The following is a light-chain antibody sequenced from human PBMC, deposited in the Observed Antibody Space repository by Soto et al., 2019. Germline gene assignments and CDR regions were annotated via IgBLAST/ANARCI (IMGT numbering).Light chain of an antibody. CDR2: YNT. Sequence: QAVLTQSPSASGTPRQRVTISCSGGTSNIGTNTVNWYQQVPGTAPKLLLYYNTQRPSGVPDRFSGSKSGTSASLAISGLQSEDEADYYCAAWDDSLDGVIFGAGTKLTVL. CDR1: TSNIGTNT. CDR3: AAWDDSLDGVI. V-gene: IGLV1-44*01. J-gene: IGLJ2*01.